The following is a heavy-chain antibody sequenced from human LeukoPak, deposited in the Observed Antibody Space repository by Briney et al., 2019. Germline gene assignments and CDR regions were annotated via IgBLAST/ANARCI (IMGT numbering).Heavy chain of an antibody. Sequence: PGGSLRLSCAASGFTLSNAWMSWVRQAPGKGLEWVGRIKSKTDGGTTDYAAPVKGRFTISRDDSKNTLYLQMNSLKTEDTAVYYCTTVLRYFDWRMDVWGQGTTVTVSS. J-gene: IGHJ6*02. CDR1: GFTLSNAW. CDR2: IKSKTDGGTT. V-gene: IGHV3-15*01. CDR3: TTVLRYFDWRMDV. D-gene: IGHD3-9*01.